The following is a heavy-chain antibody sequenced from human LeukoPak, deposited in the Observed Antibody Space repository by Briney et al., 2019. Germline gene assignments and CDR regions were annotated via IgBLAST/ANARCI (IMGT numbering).Heavy chain of an antibody. J-gene: IGHJ4*02. CDR3: ARESGYCTNGVCWVHTYYFDY. CDR2: INPSGGST. V-gene: IGHV1-46*01. Sequence: ASVKVSCKASGYTFTSYYMHWVRQAPGQGLEWMGIINPSGGSTSYAQKFQGRVTMTRDMSTSTVYMELSSLRSEDTAVYYCARESGYCTNGVCWVHTYYFDYWGQGALVTVSS. D-gene: IGHD2-8*01. CDR1: GYTFTSYY.